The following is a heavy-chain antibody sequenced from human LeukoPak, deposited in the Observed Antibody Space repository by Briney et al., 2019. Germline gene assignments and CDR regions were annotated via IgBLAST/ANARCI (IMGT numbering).Heavy chain of an antibody. J-gene: IGHJ4*02. CDR2: IKSKADGGTT. D-gene: IGHD2-2*01. CDR3: TTDETIVGPAAPAGGYFDY. V-gene: IGHV3-15*01. Sequence: PGGSLRLSCAASGFTFSSYWMSWVRQAPGKGLEWDGRIKSKADGGTTDSAAPVEGRFTISRDDSKNALYLQMNSLKTEDTAVYYCTTDETIVGPAAPAGGYFDYWGQGTLVTVSS. CDR1: GFTFSSYW.